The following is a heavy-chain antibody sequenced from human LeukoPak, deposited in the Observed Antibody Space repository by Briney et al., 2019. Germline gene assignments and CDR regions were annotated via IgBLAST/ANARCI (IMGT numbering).Heavy chain of an antibody. CDR2: INTDGTTT. V-gene: IGHV3-74*01. D-gene: IGHD3-22*01. Sequence: PGGSLRLSCAASGYSFSNYWMHWVRHAPGKGLVWVSRINTDGTTTDYADSVKGRFTISRDNARSTLYLQMNSLRAEDTAVYYCAREWDYYDSSGSLFDYWGQGTLVTVSS. CDR1: GYSFSNYW. CDR3: AREWDYYDSSGSLFDY. J-gene: IGHJ4*02.